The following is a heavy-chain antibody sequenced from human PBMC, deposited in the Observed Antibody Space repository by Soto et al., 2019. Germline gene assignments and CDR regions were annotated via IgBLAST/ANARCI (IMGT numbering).Heavy chain of an antibody. CDR3: ARARLSNGDPNIYFFYGLDV. Sequence: QVQLVQSGAEVKRPGTSVKVSCKASGDMFRNSAFTWVRQAPGQGLAWMGVIIPLFRKTDVAQKFQGRVNGTADESTSSLYMEVSSLTSEDTAVYYCARARLSNGDPNIYFFYGLDVWGQGTTITVSS. CDR1: GDMFRNSA. CDR2: IIPLFRKT. J-gene: IGHJ6*02. V-gene: IGHV1-69*01. D-gene: IGHD3-10*01.